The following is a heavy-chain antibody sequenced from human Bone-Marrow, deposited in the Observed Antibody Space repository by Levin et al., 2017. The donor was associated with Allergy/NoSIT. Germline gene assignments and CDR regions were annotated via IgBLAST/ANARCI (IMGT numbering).Heavy chain of an antibody. V-gene: IGHV3-15*01. J-gene: IGHJ4*02. CDR3: TTEIRWSPVDLDY. Sequence: GGSLRLSCAGSGFTFSNAWMSWVRQAPGKGLEWVGRIKSKSDGGTTEDAAPVKGRFTISRDDSKNTLYLQMNSLKTEDTAVYCCTTEIRWSPVDLDYWGQGTLVTVSS. CDR1: GFTFSNAW. D-gene: IGHD2-15*01. CDR2: IKSKSDGGTT.